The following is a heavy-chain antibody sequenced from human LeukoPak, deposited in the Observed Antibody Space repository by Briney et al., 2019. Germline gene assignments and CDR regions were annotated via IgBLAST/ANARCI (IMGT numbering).Heavy chain of an antibody. CDR3: AKSIPTIAVAVSTRQ. D-gene: IGHD6-19*01. J-gene: IGHJ4*02. Sequence: GGSLRLSCAASGFTFGGYGMHWVRQAPGKGLEWVAFIRYDGSDKHYADSVKGRFTISRDNSKNTLYLQMNSLRAEDTAVYYCAKSIPTIAVAVSTRQWGQGALVTVSS. CDR2: IRYDGSDK. V-gene: IGHV3-30*02. CDR1: GFTFGGYG.